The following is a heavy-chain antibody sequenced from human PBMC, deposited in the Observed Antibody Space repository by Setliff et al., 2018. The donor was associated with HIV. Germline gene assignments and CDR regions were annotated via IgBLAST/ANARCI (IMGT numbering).Heavy chain of an antibody. J-gene: IGHJ5*02. CDR2: IAYSGTTMYT. V-gene: IGHV4-39*07. Sequence: SETLSLTCTVSGGSSIGSSFQSTWIRQSPGKGLEWIADIAYSGTTMYTNYNPSLESRVTVSEDTSRHQFSLKLTSVTADDTAIYYCARSGGDCSGISCYSLWFDPWGHGTLVTVSS. CDR1: GGSSIGSSFQ. CDR3: ARSGGDCSGISCYSLWFDP. D-gene: IGHD2-15*01.